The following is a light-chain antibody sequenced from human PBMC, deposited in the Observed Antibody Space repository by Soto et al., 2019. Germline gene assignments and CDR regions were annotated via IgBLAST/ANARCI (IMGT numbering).Light chain of an antibody. Sequence: EVALTQSPGTLSLSPGDRGALSCRASQSVSSAHLAWCQQQPGPAPRFLIYGASTRATGIPDRFSGTGSGTDFTLTIRRLERKDFAGYYCQHFGNSSITFGQGRRLEIK. J-gene: IGKJ5*01. CDR2: GAS. CDR1: QSVSSAH. V-gene: IGKV3-20*01. CDR3: QHFGNSSIT.